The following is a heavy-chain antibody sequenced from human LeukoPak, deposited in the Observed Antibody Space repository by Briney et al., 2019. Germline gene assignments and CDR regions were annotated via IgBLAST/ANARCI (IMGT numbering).Heavy chain of an antibody. CDR1: GFTFDSYA. J-gene: IGHJ6*02. V-gene: IGHV3-7*01. Sequence: GGSLRLSCAASGFTFDSYAMRWVRQAPGKGLEWVANIKQDGSEKYYVDSVKGRFTISRDNAKNSLYLQMNSLRAEDTAVYYCARDGIAVAGNDYYYYYGMDVWGQGTTVTVSS. D-gene: IGHD6-19*01. CDR2: IKQDGSEK. CDR3: ARDGIAVAGNDYYYYYGMDV.